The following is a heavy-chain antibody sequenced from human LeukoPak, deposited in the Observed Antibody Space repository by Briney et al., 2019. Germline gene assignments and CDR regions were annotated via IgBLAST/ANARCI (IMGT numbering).Heavy chain of an antibody. CDR1: GFTFTNNW. J-gene: IGHJ4*02. CDR2: INEDGSEK. CDR3: TTDLFIAVAGTGASYGY. V-gene: IGHV3-7*01. Sequence: QAGGSLRLSCAASGFTFTNNWMSWVRQAPGKGLEWVANINEDGSEKYYVDSVKGRFIISRDNAKNSLYLQMNSLSAEDTAVYYCTTDLFIAVAGTGASYGYWGQGTLVTVSS. D-gene: IGHD6-19*01.